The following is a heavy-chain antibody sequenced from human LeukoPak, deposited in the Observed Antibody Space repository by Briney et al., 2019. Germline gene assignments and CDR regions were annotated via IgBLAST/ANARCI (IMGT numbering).Heavy chain of an antibody. CDR1: GYTFTIYC. J-gene: IGHJ5*02. CDR2: ISAYNGNT. D-gene: IGHD1-26*01. CDR3: ARQSGSYFWTREDP. V-gene: IGHV1-18*01. Sequence: ASVKLSCKASGYTFTIYCIGWVRQAPGQGLEWMGWISAYNGNTNYAQKLEDRVTMTTDTSTSTAYMDLRSLRSDDTAVYYCARQSGSYFWTREDPWGQGTLVTVSS.